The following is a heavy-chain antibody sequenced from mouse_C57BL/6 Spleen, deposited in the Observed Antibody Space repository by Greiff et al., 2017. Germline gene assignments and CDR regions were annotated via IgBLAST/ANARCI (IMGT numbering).Heavy chain of an antibody. CDR3: ARLGYDYDDGV. J-gene: IGHJ1*03. CDR1: GYTFTSYW. V-gene: IGHV1-69*01. Sequence: VQLQQPGAELVMPGASVKLSCKASGYTFTSYWMHWVKQRPGQGLEWIGEIDPSDSYTNYNQKFKGKSTLTVDKSSSTAYMQLSSLTSEDSAVYYCARLGYDYDDGVWGTGTTVTGSS. CDR2: IDPSDSYT. D-gene: IGHD2-4*01.